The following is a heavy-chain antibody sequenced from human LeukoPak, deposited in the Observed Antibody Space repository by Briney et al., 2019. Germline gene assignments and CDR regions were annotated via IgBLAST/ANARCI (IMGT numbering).Heavy chain of an antibody. D-gene: IGHD3-16*01. CDR3: ARVTLYLGPFDY. CDR2: IYYSGST. V-gene: IGHV4-59*11. CDR1: GASINSHY. J-gene: IGHJ4*02. Sequence: SETLSLTCTVSGASINSHYWSWIRQPPGKGLEWIAYIYYSGSTSYNPSFKSRVTMSVDTSKNQFSLRLKSVTAADTAVYYCARVTLYLGPFDYWGRGTLVTVSS.